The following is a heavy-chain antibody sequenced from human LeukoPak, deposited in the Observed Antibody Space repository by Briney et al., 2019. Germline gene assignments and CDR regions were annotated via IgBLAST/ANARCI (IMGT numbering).Heavy chain of an antibody. CDR1: GYSFTGHY. D-gene: IGHD4-17*01. CDR3: ARETATVTTGFDY. V-gene: IGHV1-2*02. J-gene: IGHJ4*02. CDR2: IDPNSGGT. Sequence: GASVKVSCKASGYSFTGHYMHWVRQAPGQGLEWMGWIDPNSGGTNYAQKFQGRVTMTRETSITTAYMELRRLRFDDTAVYYCARETATVTTGFDYWGQGTLVTVSS.